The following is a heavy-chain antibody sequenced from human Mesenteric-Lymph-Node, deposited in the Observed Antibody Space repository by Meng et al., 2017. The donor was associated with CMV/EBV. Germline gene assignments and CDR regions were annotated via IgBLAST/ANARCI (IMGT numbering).Heavy chain of an antibody. V-gene: IGHV3-11*01. CDR2: ITSSGTTT. D-gene: IGHD3-16*01. CDR1: GFSIIDYY. J-gene: IGHJ4*02. CDR3: AKDRGIRSTWGYFDY. Sequence: SGFSIIDYYMSWTRQAPGKGLEWVSYITSSGTTTYYADSVKGRFTISRDNSKNTLYLQMNSLRAEDTAVYYCAKDRGIRSTWGYFDYWGQGTLVTVSS.